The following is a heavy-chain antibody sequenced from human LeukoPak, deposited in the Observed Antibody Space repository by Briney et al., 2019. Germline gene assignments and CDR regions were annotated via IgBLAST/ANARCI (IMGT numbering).Heavy chain of an antibody. CDR3: ARSEDDSSGYFVYTAFDI. CDR1: GGSISSYY. Sequence: SETLSPTCTVSGGSISSYYWSWIRQPPGKGLEWIGYIYYSGSTSYNPSLKSRVTISVDTSKNQFSLKLSSVTAADTAVYYCARSEDDSSGYFVYTAFDIWGQGTMVTVSS. J-gene: IGHJ3*02. V-gene: IGHV4-59*01. D-gene: IGHD3-22*01. CDR2: IYYSGST.